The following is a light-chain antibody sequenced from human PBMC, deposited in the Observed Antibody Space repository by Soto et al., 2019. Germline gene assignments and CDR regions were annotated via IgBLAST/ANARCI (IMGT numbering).Light chain of an antibody. J-gene: IGLJ3*02. CDR2: DVS. CDR1: SSDVGGYNY. Sequence: QSALTQPASVSGSPGQSITISCTGTSSDVGGYNYVSWYQQHPGKAPKLMIYDVSNRPSGVSNRFSGSKSGNTASLTISGLQAEEEADYYCSSYTSSSTHGVFGGGTKLTVL. V-gene: IGLV2-14*01. CDR3: SSYTSSSTHGV.